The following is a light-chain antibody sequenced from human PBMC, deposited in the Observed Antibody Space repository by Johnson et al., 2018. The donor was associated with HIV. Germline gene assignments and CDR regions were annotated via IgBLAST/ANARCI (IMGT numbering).Light chain of an antibody. Sequence: QSVLTQPPSVSAAPGQKVTISCSGSSSNIGNNYVSWYQQLPGTAPKLLIYENNKRPSGIADRFSDTKSGTSATLDITGLQTGDEADYYCGTWDTSLSAGGVFGTGTKVTVL. CDR2: ENN. J-gene: IGLJ1*01. V-gene: IGLV1-51*02. CDR1: SSNIGNNY. CDR3: GTWDTSLSAGGV.